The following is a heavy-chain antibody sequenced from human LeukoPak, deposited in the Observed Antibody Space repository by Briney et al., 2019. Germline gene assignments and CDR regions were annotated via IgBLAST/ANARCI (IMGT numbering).Heavy chain of an antibody. CDR2: ISGSGGGT. D-gene: IGHD4-17*01. V-gene: IGHV3-23*01. CDR1: GFTFSSYA. CDR3: AKALGDYGDYGSVGY. Sequence: GGSLRLSCAASGFTFSSYAMSWVRQAPGKGLEWVSAISGSGGGTFYADSVKGRFTISRDNSKNSLYLLMNSLRAEDTVVYYCAKALGDYGDYGSVGYWGQGTLVTVSS. J-gene: IGHJ4*02.